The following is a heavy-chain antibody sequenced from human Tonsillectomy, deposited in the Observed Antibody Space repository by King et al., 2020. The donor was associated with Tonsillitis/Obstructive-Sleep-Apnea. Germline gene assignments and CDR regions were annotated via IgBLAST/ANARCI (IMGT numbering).Heavy chain of an antibody. CDR2: IRSSGSTI. J-gene: IGHJ2*01. CDR1: GFTFSSYE. CDR3: ARDSLGWYFDL. Sequence: VQLVESGGGLVQPGGSLRLSYAASGFTFSSYEMNWVRQAPGKGLEWVSYIRSSGSTIYYADSVKGRFTISRDNAKNSLYLQMNDLRAEDTAVYYCARDSLGWYFDLWGRGTLVSVSS. V-gene: IGHV3-48*03. D-gene: IGHD5-12*01.